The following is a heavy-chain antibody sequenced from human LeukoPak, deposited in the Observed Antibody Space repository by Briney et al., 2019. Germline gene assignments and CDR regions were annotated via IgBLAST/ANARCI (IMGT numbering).Heavy chain of an antibody. D-gene: IGHD3-22*01. CDR3: ARDPARTNYYDNY. J-gene: IGHJ4*02. Sequence: DSVKGRFTISRDNANNSLYLQINNLRAEDTAVYYCARDPARTNYYDNYWGQGTLVTVSS. V-gene: IGHV3-11*06.